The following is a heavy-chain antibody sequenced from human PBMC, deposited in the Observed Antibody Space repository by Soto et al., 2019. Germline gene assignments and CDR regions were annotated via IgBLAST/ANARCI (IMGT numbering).Heavy chain of an antibody. CDR2: IIPILGIA. CDR1: GGTFSSYT. V-gene: IGHV1-69*02. J-gene: IGHJ4*02. D-gene: IGHD5-18*01. CDR3: AQSGYSYGTGY. Sequence: GASVKVSCKASGGTFSSYTISWVRQAPGQGPEWMGRIIPILGIANYAQKFQGRVTITADKSTSTAYMELSSLRSEDTAVYYCAQSGYSYGTGYWGQGTLVTVSS.